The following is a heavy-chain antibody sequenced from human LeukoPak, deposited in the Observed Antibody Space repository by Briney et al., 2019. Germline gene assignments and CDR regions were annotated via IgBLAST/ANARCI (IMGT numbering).Heavy chain of an antibody. V-gene: IGHV4-59*01. CDR3: ARHEGWLQSDYYYGMDV. CDR2: IYYSGST. Sequence: SETLSLTCTVSGVSISSYYWNWIRQPPGKGLEWIGYIYYSGSTNYNPSLRGRVTISVDTSKNQFSLKLSSVTAADTAVYYCARHEGWLQSDYYYGMDVWGQGTTVTVSS. J-gene: IGHJ6*02. CDR1: GVSISSYY. D-gene: IGHD5-24*01.